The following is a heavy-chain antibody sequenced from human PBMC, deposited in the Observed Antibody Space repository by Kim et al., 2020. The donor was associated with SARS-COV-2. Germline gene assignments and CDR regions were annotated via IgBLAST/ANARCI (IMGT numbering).Heavy chain of an antibody. J-gene: IGHJ4*02. D-gene: IGHD6-6*01. CDR2: RNN. Sequence: RNNYYAATVTGRFTIYRDNSKNKLYLQMSSLRAEDTAVYYCAREQLVLLDYWGQGTLVTVSS. V-gene: IGHV3-33*01. CDR3: AREQLVLLDY.